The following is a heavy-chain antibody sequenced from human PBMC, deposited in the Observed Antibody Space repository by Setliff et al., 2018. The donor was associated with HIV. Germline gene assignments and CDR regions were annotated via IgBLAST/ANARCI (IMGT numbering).Heavy chain of an antibody. V-gene: IGHV4-31*03. Sequence: SETLSLTCTVSGGSISSANYYWSWIRQHPGRGLEWIGYIYYSGSTYYNPSLKSRVTMSLDTSNNQFSLKLSSVTAADTAVYYCAGGFEAADAFHIWGQGTMGTVSS. CDR2: IYYSGST. CDR1: GGSISSANYY. D-gene: IGHD3-16*01. CDR3: AGGFEAADAFHI. J-gene: IGHJ3*02.